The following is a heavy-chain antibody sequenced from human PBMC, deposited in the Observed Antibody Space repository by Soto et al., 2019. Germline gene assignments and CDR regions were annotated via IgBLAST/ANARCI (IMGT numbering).Heavy chain of an antibody. J-gene: IGHJ4*02. CDR1: GFTFSGYS. D-gene: IGHD3-3*02. V-gene: IGHV3-21*01. Sequence: GGSLGLSCAASGFTFSGYSMNWVRQAPGKGLEWVSSITSSSTYIYYADSVEGRFTISRDNAKNSLYLQMNSLRAEDTAVYYCARDQPSIAYYFDSWGQGTLVTVSS. CDR2: ITSSSTYI. CDR3: ARDQPSIAYYFDS.